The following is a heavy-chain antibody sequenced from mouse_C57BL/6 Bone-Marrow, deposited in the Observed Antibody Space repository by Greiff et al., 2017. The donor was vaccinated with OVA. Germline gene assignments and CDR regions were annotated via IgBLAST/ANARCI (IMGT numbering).Heavy chain of an antibody. CDR1: GFTFSDYY. Sequence: EVQGVESGGGLVQPGGSLKLSCAASGFTFSDYYMYWVRQTPEKRLEWVAYISNGGGSTYYPATVKGRFTISRDNAKNTLYLQMSRLKSEDTAMYYCARKPLLGRYWYFDVWGTGTTVTVSS. CDR2: ISNGGGST. J-gene: IGHJ1*03. D-gene: IGHD2-10*01. CDR3: ARKPLLGRYWYFDV. V-gene: IGHV5-12*01.